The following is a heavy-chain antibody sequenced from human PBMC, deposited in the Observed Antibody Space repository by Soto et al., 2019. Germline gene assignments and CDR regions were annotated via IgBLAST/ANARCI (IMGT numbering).Heavy chain of an antibody. CDR1: GGTFSSYA. CDR3: ARGVGGAAAVRSWSYYYGIYF. CDR2: IIPIFGTA. Sequence: QVQLVQSGAEVQKPGSSVKVSCKASGGTFSSYAISWVRQAPGQGLEWMGGIIPIFGTANYAQKFQGRDTFTADESTSTAYMQLSSLRSDDTSVYYCARGVGGAAAVRSWSYYYGIYFWGQGTTGTFSS. J-gene: IGHJ6*02. V-gene: IGHV1-69*01. D-gene: IGHD6-13*01.